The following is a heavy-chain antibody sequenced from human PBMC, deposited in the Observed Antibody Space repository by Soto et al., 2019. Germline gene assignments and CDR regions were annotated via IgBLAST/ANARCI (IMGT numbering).Heavy chain of an antibody. CDR1: GYSFSTYG. J-gene: IGHJ6*03. CDR2: IRVYNGDT. V-gene: IGHV1-18*01. CDR3: ARAIDYYYYMDV. Sequence: ASVKVSCKASGYSFSTYGISWVRQAPGQGLEWMGWIRVYNGDTNYAQKLQGRVTMTTDISMSTAYMELRSLTSDDTAVYYCARAIDYYYYMDVWGKGTTVTVSS.